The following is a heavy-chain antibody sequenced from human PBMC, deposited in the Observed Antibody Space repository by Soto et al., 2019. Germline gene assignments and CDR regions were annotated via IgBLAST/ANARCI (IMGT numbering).Heavy chain of an antibody. CDR3: ARVAPPPFIAARGTFDY. CDR1: GFTFSSYS. D-gene: IGHD6-6*01. CDR2: ISSSSSYI. V-gene: IGHV3-21*01. Sequence: GGSLTLSCAASGFTFSSYSMNWVRQAPGKGLEWVSSISSSSSYIYYADSVKGRFTISRDNAKNSLYLQMNSLRAEDTAVYYCARVAPPPFIAARGTFDYWGQGTLVTVSS. J-gene: IGHJ4*02.